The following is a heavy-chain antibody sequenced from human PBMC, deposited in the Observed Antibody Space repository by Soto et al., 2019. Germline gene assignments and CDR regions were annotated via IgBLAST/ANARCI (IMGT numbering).Heavy chain of an antibody. Sequence: EAQLVESGGGLVQPGGSLRLSCEASGFSLGSYWMTWVRQAPGKGLEWVANIKKDGSRTSYLDSVRGRFTISRDNVGNSLCLRMDSTRAENTSLYVCARDVCPGTRTLSLDAFDRWGQGTRVTVSS. D-gene: IGHD3-10*01. CDR2: IKKDGSRT. J-gene: IGHJ3*02. CDR3: ARDVCPGTRTLSLDAFDR. CDR1: GFSLGSYW. V-gene: IGHV3-7*05.